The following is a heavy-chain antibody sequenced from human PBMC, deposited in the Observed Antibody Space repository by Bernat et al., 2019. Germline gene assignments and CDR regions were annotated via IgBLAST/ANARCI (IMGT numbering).Heavy chain of an antibody. D-gene: IGHD3-10*01. V-gene: IGHV3-21*01. CDR2: ISSSSSYI. CDR1: GFTFSSYS. CDR3: ARDGESGAFDI. J-gene: IGHJ3*02. Sequence: EVQLVESGGGLVKPGGSLRLSCAASGFTFSSYSMNWVRQAPGKGLEWVSSISSSSSYIYYADSVKGRFTISRDNAKNSLYLQMNSLGAEDTAVYYCARDGESGAFDIWGQGTMVTVSS.